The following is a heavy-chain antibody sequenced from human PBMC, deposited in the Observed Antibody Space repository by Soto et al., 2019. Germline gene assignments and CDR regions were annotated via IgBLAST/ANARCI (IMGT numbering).Heavy chain of an antibody. V-gene: IGHV1-18*04. CDR2: NNVYNGDT. CDR3: ARDAQRRPLLATIHFDK. J-gene: IGHJ4*02. CDR1: GYTFTSHG. D-gene: IGHD5-12*01. Sequence: QVQLVQSGAEVKKPGASMKVSCKASGYTFTSHGISWVRQAPGQELEWMGWNNVYNGDTNYARKFQGRVSMTADSSTNTADLELRSLRSDETAVYYCARDAQRRPLLATIHFDKWCQGTLV.